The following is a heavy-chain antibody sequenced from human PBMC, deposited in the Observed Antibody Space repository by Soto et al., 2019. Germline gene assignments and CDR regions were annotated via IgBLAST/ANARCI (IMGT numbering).Heavy chain of an antibody. V-gene: IGHV1-69*01. J-gene: IGHJ6*02. CDR3: ARSQGSSTSLEIYYYYYYGMDV. CDR2: IIPISGTA. D-gene: IGHD2-2*01. Sequence: QVQLVQSGAEVQKPGSSVKVSCKASGGTFSSYAISWVRQAPGQGLEWMGGIIPISGTANYAQKFQGRVTITADGSTSTAYMELSSLRSEDTAVYYCARSQGSSTSLEIYYYYYYGMDVWGQGTTVTVSS. CDR1: GGTFSSYA.